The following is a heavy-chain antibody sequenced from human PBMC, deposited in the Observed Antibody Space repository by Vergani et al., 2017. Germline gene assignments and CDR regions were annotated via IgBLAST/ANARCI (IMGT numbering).Heavy chain of an antibody. CDR2: INPSGGHT. CDR1: GYTFSNYY. J-gene: IGHJ4*02. D-gene: IGHD3-9*01. Sequence: QVQVVQSGAEVKKSGASVKVSCKTSGYTFSNYYMHWVRQAPGQGLEWMGIINPSGGHTNYAQKFQGRVTMTRDTSTSTVYTELSSLISEATAIYYCARGDYGILTGYRYWGQGTLVTVSA. V-gene: IGHV1-46*03. CDR3: ARGDYGILTGYRY.